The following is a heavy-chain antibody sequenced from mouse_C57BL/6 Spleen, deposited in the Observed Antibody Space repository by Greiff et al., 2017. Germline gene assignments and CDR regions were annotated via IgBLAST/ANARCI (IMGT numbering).Heavy chain of an antibody. V-gene: IGHV1-39*01. D-gene: IGHD1-1*01. CDR2: INPNYGTT. CDR3: ARGGYGSSFYAMDY. Sequence: VQLQQSGPELVKPGASVKISCKASGYSFTDYNMNWVKQINGKSLEWIGVINPNYGTTSYNQKFKGKATLTVDQSSSTAYMQLNSLTSEDSAVYYCARGGYGSSFYAMDYWGQGTSVTVSS. J-gene: IGHJ4*01. CDR1: GYSFTDYN.